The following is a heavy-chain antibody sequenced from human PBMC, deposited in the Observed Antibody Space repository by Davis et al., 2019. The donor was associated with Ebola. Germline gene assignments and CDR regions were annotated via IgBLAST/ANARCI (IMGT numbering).Heavy chain of an antibody. Sequence: SVTVSCKASGGTFSSYAISWVRQAPGQGLEWMGRLIPILGIANYAQKFQGRVTITADKSTSTAYMELSRLRSEDTAVYYCASPTLDGLRRYYYYYGMDVWGQGTTVTVSS. V-gene: IGHV1-69*04. D-gene: IGHD5-12*01. CDR1: GGTFSSYA. CDR3: ASPTLDGLRRYYYYYGMDV. CDR2: LIPILGIA. J-gene: IGHJ6*02.